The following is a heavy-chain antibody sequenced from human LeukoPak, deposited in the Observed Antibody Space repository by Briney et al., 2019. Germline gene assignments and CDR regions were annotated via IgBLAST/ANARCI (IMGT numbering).Heavy chain of an antibody. V-gene: IGHV3-21*01. CDR2: ISSSSSYI. Sequence: PGGSLGLSCAASGFTFSSYSMNWVRQAPGKGLEWVSSISSSSSYIYYADSVKGRFTISRDNAKNSLYLQMNSLRAEDTAVYYCAREKDSYGTYYFDYWGQGTLVTVSS. D-gene: IGHD5-18*01. J-gene: IGHJ4*02. CDR3: AREKDSYGTYYFDY. CDR1: GFTFSSYS.